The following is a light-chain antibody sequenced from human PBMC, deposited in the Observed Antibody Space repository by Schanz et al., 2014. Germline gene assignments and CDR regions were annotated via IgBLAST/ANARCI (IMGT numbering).Light chain of an antibody. V-gene: IGLV1-44*01. CDR3: QSYDSSLSGVV. CDR1: NSNIGSKS. CDR2: ANN. Sequence: QSVLTQPPSASGTPGQRVTVSCSGSNSNIGSKSVNWYQHLPGTAPKLLIYANNQRPSGVPDRFSASKSGTSASLAITGLQAEDEADYYCQSYDSSLSGVVFGGGTKLTVL. J-gene: IGLJ2*01.